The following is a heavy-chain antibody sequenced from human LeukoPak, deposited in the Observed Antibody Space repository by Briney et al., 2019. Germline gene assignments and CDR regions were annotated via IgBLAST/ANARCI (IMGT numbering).Heavy chain of an antibody. CDR1: GGSISSDF. CDR2: IYYTGTT. V-gene: IGHV4-59*01. D-gene: IGHD2-15*01. CDR3: ARGPRAPGGRGRPYVS. Sequence: SETLSLTCTLSGGSISSDFWSWLRQPPGKGLEWIGYIYYTGTTNYNPSLKSRVTISVDTSKNQFSLRLSSVTAADTAVYYCARGPRAPGGRGRPYVSWGQGTLVTVSS. J-gene: IGHJ5*02.